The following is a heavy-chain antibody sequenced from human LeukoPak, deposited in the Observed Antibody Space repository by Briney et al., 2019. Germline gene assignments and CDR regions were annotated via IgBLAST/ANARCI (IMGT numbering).Heavy chain of an antibody. J-gene: IGHJ4*02. CDR1: GFTFSSYA. CDR3: AKASTYYYGSGSYYYVY. V-gene: IGHV3-23*01. D-gene: IGHD3-10*01. Sequence: GRSLRLSCAASGFTFSSYAMSWVRQAPGKGLEWVSAISGSGGSTYYADSVKGRFTISRDNSKNTPYLQMNSLRAEDTAVYYCAKASTYYYGSGSYYYVYWGQGTLVTVPS. CDR2: ISGSGGST.